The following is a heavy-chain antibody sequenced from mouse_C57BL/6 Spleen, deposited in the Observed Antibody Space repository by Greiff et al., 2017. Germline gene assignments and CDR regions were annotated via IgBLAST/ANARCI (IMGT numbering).Heavy chain of an antibody. CDR2: IYPRSGNT. CDR3: ARWWGPDYYGSSYEYFDY. Sequence: VQLQESGAELARPGASVKLSCKASGYTFTSYGISWVKQRTGQGLEWIGEIYPRSGNTYYNEKFKGKATLTADKSSSTAYMELRSLKSEDSAVYFCARWWGPDYYGSSYEYFDYWGQGTTLTVSS. J-gene: IGHJ2*01. D-gene: IGHD1-1*01. CDR1: GYTFTSYG. V-gene: IGHV1-81*01.